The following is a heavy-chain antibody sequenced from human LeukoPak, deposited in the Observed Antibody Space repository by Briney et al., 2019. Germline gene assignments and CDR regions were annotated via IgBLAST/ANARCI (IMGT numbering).Heavy chain of an antibody. J-gene: IGHJ6*03. CDR3: ASSNTTLVEGEYYSYMDV. Sequence: GGSLRLSCAASGFTFSTYSMNWVRQAPGKGLEWVSSISSSSTHISYAHSLRGRFTVSRDNADNFLYLHMNSLRAEDTAVYYCASSNTTLVEGEYYSYMDVWGKGTTVTVSS. CDR1: GFTFSTYS. CDR2: ISSSSTHI. V-gene: IGHV3-21*01. D-gene: IGHD1-1*01.